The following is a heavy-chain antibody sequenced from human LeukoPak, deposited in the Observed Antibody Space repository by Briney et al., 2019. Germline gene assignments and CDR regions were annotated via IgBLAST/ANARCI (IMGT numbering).Heavy chain of an antibody. J-gene: IGHJ6*02. D-gene: IGHD4-17*01. CDR3: ARGPHYEYYYYCGMDV. CDR2: ISSSGSTI. CDR1: GFTFSSYE. Sequence: GGSLRLSCAASGFTFSSYEMNWVRQAPGKGLEWVSYISSSGSTIYYADPVKGRFTISRDNAKNSLYLQMNSLRAEDTAVYYCARGPHYEYYYYCGMDVWGQGTTVTVSS. V-gene: IGHV3-48*03.